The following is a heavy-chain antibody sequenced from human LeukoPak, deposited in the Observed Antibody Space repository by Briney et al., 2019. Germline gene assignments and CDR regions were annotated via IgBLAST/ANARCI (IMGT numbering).Heavy chain of an antibody. CDR2: INPNSGGT. J-gene: IGHJ3*02. V-gene: IGHV1-2*02. CDR3: ARGKVLAQDAFDI. CDR1: GYTFTGYY. Sequence: ASVKVSCKASGYTFTGYYMHWVRQAPGQGLEWMGWINPNSGGTNYAQKFQGRVTMTRDTSISTAYMELSRLRSDDTAIFYCARGKVLAQDAFDIWGQGTVVTVSS. D-gene: IGHD4/OR15-4a*01.